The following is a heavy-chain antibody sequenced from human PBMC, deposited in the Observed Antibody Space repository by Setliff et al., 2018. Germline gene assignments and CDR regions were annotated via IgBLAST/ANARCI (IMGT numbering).Heavy chain of an antibody. J-gene: IGHJ4*02. V-gene: IGHV4-31*03. CDR2: IYYSGSTS. Sequence: SETLSLTCTVSGGSISSGGYYWSWIRQHPGKGLEWIGYIYYSGSTSYYNPSLKSRVTISLDTAKSQFSLKLTSLSAADTAVYYCAALPMEIYPIGPPHYWGQGTLVTVSS. D-gene: IGHD3-3*01. CDR1: GGSISSGGYY. CDR3: AALPMEIYPIGPPHY.